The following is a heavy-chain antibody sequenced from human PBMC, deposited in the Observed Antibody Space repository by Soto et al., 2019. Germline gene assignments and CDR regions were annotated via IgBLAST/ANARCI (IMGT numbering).Heavy chain of an antibody. CDR2: SRNKANRYTT. Sequence: EVQLVESGGGLVQPGGSLRLSCATSGFTFGDHYMDWVRQAPGKGLEWVGRSRNKANRYTTEYAASVNGRFTISRDDSKSSLYLQMNNLNTEDTAVYYCARGGPPTVRGVIDFDYWGQGTLVTVSS. J-gene: IGHJ4*02. V-gene: IGHV3-72*01. CDR3: ARGGPPTVRGVIDFDY. D-gene: IGHD3-10*01. CDR1: GFTFGDHY.